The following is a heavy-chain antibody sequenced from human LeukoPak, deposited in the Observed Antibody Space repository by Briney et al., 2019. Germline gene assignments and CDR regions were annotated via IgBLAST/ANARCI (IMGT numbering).Heavy chain of an antibody. CDR1: GGSIHSHY. CDR2: IYYKGNT. Sequence: EPLSLTCGVSGGSIHSHYWGWLRQPPGKGLEWIGDIYYKGNTNYNPSLKSRVTISLDTSKNHLSLTLTSVVAADTAIYYCMRRDTGWNYSDYWGQGILVTVSS. D-gene: IGHD6-19*01. J-gene: IGHJ4*02. V-gene: IGHV4-59*08. CDR3: MRRDTGWNYSDY.